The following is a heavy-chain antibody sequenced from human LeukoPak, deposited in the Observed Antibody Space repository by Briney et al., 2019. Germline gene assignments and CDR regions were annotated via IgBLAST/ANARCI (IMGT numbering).Heavy chain of an antibody. CDR3: ARDGDTAMVSDY. CDR1: EFTFSSYS. D-gene: IGHD5-18*01. Sequence: GGSLSLSCAASEFTFSSYSMNWVRQAPGKGLEWVSSISSSSSYIYYADSVKGRFTISRDNAKNSLYLQMNSLRAEDTAVYYCARDGDTAMVSDYWGQGTLVTVSS. CDR2: ISSSSSYI. J-gene: IGHJ4*02. V-gene: IGHV3-21*01.